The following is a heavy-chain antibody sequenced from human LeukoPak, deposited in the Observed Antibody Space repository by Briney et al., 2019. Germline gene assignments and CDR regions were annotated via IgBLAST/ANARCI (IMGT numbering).Heavy chain of an antibody. CDR3: ARDVYYYDSSGYYPRGHFDY. J-gene: IGHJ4*02. V-gene: IGHV4-30-2*01. CDR1: GGSISSGGYY. CDR2: IYQSGSI. D-gene: IGHD3-22*01. Sequence: SQTLSLTCTVSGGSISSGGYYWSWIRQPPGKGLEWIGYIYQSGSIYYNPSLKSRATISVDRSKNQFSLKLSSVTDADTAVYYCARDVYYYDSSGYYPRGHFDYWGQGTLVTVSS.